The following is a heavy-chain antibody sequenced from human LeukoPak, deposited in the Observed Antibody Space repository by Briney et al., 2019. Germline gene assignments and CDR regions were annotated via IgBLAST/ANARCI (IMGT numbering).Heavy chain of an antibody. CDR3: AKGSNRGVATIDY. D-gene: IGHD5-12*01. CDR2: IKRDGSKI. J-gene: IGHJ4*02. Sequence: GGSLRLSCAASGFTFRTYWMSWVRQAPGKGLEWVANIKRDGSKIYYVDSVKGRFTISRDNSKNTLFLQMNSLRAEDTAVYYCAKGSNRGVATIDYWGQGTLVTVSS. V-gene: IGHV3-7*02. CDR1: GFTFRTYW.